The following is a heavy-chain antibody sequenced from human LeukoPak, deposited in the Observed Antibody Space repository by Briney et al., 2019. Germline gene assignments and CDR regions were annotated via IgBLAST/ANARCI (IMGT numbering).Heavy chain of an antibody. J-gene: IGHJ4*02. CDR3: AREVGRSAAL. CDR1: GFTFSSFS. CDR2: ISGSSRYI. Sequence: PGGSLRLSCAASGFTFSSFSMDWVRQAPGKGLEWVSSISGSSRYIYYADSVKGRFTISRDNAKNSLYLQMNSLRADDTAVNYCAREVGRSAALWGQGTLVTVSS. V-gene: IGHV3-21*01. D-gene: IGHD6-13*01.